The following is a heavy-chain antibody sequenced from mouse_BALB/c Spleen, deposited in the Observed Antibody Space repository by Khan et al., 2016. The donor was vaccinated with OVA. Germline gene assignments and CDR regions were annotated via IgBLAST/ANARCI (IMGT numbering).Heavy chain of an antibody. V-gene: IGHV3-8*02. J-gene: IGHJ3*01. Sequence: EVKLLESGPSLVKPSQTLSLTCSVTGDSITSGYWNWIRKFPGNELEYMGYINYSGGTYYNPSLKSRISITRDTSKNQYYLQLKSVTTEDTAIFYCAGYGSYFAYWGQGTLVTVSA. CDR3: AGYGSYFAY. CDR2: INYSGGT. D-gene: IGHD1-1*01. CDR1: GDSITSGY.